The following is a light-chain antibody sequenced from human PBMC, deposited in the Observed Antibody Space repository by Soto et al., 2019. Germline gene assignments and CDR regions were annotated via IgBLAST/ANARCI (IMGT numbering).Light chain of an antibody. J-gene: IGKJ1*01. V-gene: IGKV3-15*01. CDR2: GAS. CDR1: QSVSSS. Sequence: EMVMTQSPATLSVSPGERATLSCRASQSVSSSLAWYQQKPGQAPRLLIYGASTRATGIPARFSGSGSGTEFTLTISSLQSEDSAVYYCQQYNNWWTFGQGTKVDIK. CDR3: QQYNNWWT.